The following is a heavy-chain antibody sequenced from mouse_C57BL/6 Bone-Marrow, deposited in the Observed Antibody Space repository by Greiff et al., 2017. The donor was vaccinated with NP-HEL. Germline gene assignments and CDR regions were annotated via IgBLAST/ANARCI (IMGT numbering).Heavy chain of an antibody. CDR1: GYTFTSYW. CDR2: IYPGNSDT. Sequence: EVQLQQSGTVLARPGASVKMSCKTSGYTFTSYWMHWVKQRPGQGLEWIGAIYPGNSDTSYNQKFKGKAKLTAVTSASTAYMELSSLTNEDSAVYYCTRLGLLRSYYWGQGTTLTVSA. V-gene: IGHV1-5*01. CDR3: TRLGLLRSYY. D-gene: IGHD1-1*01. J-gene: IGHJ2*01.